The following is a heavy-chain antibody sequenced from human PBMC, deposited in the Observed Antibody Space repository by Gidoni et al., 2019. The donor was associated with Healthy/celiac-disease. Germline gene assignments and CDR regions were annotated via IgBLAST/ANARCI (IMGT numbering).Heavy chain of an antibody. J-gene: IGHJ4*02. CDR1: GGTFSSYA. D-gene: IGHD4-17*01. CDR2: IIPIFGTA. V-gene: IGHV1-69*06. CDR3: ARSFRSNNGDYADLDY. Sequence: QVQLVQSGAEVKKPGCSVKVSCKASGGTFSSYAISWVRPAPGQGLEWMGVIIPIFGTANYAQTFQGIVTIPADKSTSTAYMELSSLRSEDTAVYYCARSFRSNNGDYADLDYWGQGTLVTVSS.